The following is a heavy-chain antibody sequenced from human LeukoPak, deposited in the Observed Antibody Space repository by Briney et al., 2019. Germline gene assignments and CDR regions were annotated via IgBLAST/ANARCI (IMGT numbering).Heavy chain of an antibody. Sequence: ASVKVSCTASGYTFTSYAMNWVRQAPGQGLEWMGWINTNTGNPTYAQGFTGRFVFSLDTSVSTAYLQISSLKAEDTAVYYCARDRRYCSSTSCLIDNWFDPWGQGTLVTVSS. D-gene: IGHD2-2*01. CDR3: ARDRRYCSSTSCLIDNWFDP. J-gene: IGHJ5*02. V-gene: IGHV7-4-1*02. CDR1: GYTFTSYA. CDR2: INTNTGNP.